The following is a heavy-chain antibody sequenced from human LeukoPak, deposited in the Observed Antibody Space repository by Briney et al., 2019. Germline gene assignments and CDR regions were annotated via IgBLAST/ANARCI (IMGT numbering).Heavy chain of an antibody. V-gene: IGHV3-9*01. CDR1: GFTFSSYA. Sequence: GGSLRLSCAASGFTFSSYAMGWVRQAPRKGLEWVSGISWNSGSIGYADSVKGRFTISRDNAKNSLYLQMNSLRAEDTALYYCAKDVISSGWYYFDYWGQGTLVTVSS. J-gene: IGHJ4*02. CDR2: ISWNSGSI. CDR3: AKDVISSGWYYFDY. D-gene: IGHD6-19*01.